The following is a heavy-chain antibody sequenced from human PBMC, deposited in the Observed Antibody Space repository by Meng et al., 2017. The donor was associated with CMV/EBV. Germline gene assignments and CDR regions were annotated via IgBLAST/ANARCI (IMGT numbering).Heavy chain of an antibody. CDR1: GFTFSSYG. CDR3: ARDLTDSGSYSEPSYYGMDV. J-gene: IGHJ6*02. CDR2: IRYDGSNK. Sequence: GGSLRLSCAASGFTFSSYGMHWVRQAPGKGLEWVAFIRYDGSNKYYADSVKGRFTISRDNSKNTLYLQMNSLRAEDTAVYYCARDLTDSGSYSEPSYYGMDVWGQGTTVTVSS. D-gene: IGHD1-26*01. V-gene: IGHV3-30*02.